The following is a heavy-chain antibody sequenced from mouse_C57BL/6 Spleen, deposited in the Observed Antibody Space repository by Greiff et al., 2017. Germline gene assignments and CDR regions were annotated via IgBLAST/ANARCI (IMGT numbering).Heavy chain of an antibody. CDR2: IWSGGST. CDR1: GFSLTSYG. CDR3: ARTAANWDDYFDY. J-gene: IGHJ2*01. Sequence: VKLVESGPGLVQPSQSLSITCTVSGFSLTSYGVHWVRQSPGKGLEWLGVIWSGGSTDYNAAFISRLSISKDNSKSQVFFKMNSLQADDTAIYYCARTAANWDDYFDYWGQGTTRTVSS. D-gene: IGHD4-1*01. V-gene: IGHV2-2*01.